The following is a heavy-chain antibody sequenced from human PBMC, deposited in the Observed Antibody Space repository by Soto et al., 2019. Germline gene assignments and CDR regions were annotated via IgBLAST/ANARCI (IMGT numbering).Heavy chain of an antibody. J-gene: IGHJ3*02. CDR2: IYHIGTT. Sequence: QVQLQESGPGLVKPSETLSLTCTVSGGFSSHYYWSWIRQPPGKELEWIGSIYHIGTTNYNPSLESRVTLSVDTSKNEFSLRLNSVTAADTAVYYCARIYSSGSYDVFDIWGQGTMVTVSS. CDR3: ARIYSSGSYDVFDI. CDR1: GGFSSHYY. D-gene: IGHD6-19*01. V-gene: IGHV4-59*01.